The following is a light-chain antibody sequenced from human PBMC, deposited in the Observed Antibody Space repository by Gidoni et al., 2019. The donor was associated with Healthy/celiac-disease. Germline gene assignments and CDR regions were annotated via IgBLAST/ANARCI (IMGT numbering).Light chain of an antibody. V-gene: IGKV1-6*01. J-gene: IGKJ1*01. CDR3: RQDYNYPWT. Sequence: AIQLTQSPSSLSASVGDRVTITCRASQGIRNDLGWYQQKPGKAPKLLIYAASSLQSGVPSRFSGSGSGTDFTLTISSLQPEDFATYYCRQDYNYPWTFGQGTKVEIK. CDR1: QGIRND. CDR2: AAS.